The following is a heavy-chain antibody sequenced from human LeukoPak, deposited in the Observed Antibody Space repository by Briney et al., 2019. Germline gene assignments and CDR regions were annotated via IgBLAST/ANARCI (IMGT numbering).Heavy chain of an antibody. CDR2: ISGSGGST. Sequence: GGSLRPSCAASGFTFSSYAMSWVRQAPGKGLEWVSAISGSGGSTYYADSVKGRFTISRDNSKNTLYLQMNSLRAEDTAVYYCAKAHSSGWFYYYYMDVWGKGTTVTVSS. D-gene: IGHD6-19*01. V-gene: IGHV3-23*01. J-gene: IGHJ6*03. CDR1: GFTFSSYA. CDR3: AKAHSSGWFYYYYMDV.